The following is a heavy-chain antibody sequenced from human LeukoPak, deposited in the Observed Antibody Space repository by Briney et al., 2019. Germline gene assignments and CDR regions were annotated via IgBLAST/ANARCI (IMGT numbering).Heavy chain of an antibody. CDR1: GFTFSSYS. J-gene: IGHJ4*02. CDR3: AETSHSGYPNY. V-gene: IGHV3-48*01. Sequence: GGSLRLSCAASGFTFSSYSMNWVRQAPGKGLEGVSYISSGSSTIYYADSVKGRFTISRDNAKNSLYLQMNSLRAEDTAVYYCAETSHSGYPNYWGQGTLVTVSS. D-gene: IGHD3-22*01. CDR2: ISSGSSTI.